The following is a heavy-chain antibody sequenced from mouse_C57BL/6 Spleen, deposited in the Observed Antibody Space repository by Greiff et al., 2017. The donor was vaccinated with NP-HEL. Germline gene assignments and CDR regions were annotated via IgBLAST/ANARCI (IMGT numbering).Heavy chain of an antibody. Sequence: QVHVKQPGAELVKPGASVKLSCMASGYTFPSYWMHWLKQRPGQGLGWIGEIDPSDSYTNYIQKFKGKATLTVDTSSSTAYMQLSSLTSEDSAVYYCARPIYYGNSYAMDYWGQGTSVTVSS. CDR2: IDPSDSYT. CDR1: GYTFPSYW. V-gene: IGHV1-50*01. J-gene: IGHJ4*01. CDR3: ARPIYYGNSYAMDY. D-gene: IGHD2-1*01.